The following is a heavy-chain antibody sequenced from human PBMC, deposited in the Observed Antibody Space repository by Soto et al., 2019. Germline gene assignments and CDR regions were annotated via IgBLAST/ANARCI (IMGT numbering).Heavy chain of an antibody. J-gene: IGHJ4*02. V-gene: IGHV3-11*06. Sequence: GGSLRLSCAASGFTFSDYYMTWVRQAPGKGLEWVSYIVIGSDYTNYADSVKGRFTISRDNAKNSLYLEMNSLRVEDTAVYYCARLRASSWYLGGYLDYWGQGTLVTVSS. D-gene: IGHD6-13*01. CDR2: IVIGSDYT. CDR3: ARLRASSWYLGGYLDY. CDR1: GFTFSDYY.